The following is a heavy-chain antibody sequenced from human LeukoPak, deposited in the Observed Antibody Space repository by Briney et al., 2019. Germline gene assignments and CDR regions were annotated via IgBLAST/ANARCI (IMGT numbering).Heavy chain of an antibody. J-gene: IGHJ4*02. Sequence: GGSLRLSCAASGFTFSSYGMHWVRQAPGKGLEWVAVIWYDGSNKYYADSVKGRFTISRDNSKNTLYLQMNSLRAEDTAVYYCARGFLVGATSSVLDYWGQGTLVTVSS. V-gene: IGHV3-33*01. CDR2: IWYDGSNK. CDR3: ARGFLVGATSSVLDY. CDR1: GFTFSSYG. D-gene: IGHD1-26*01.